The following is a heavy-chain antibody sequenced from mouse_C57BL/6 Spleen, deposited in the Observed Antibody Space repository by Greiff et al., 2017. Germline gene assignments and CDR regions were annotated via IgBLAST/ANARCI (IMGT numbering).Heavy chain of an antibody. CDR2: IYPGDGDT. V-gene: IGHV1-80*01. CDR3: ARNYVYDASAWFAY. Sequence: VQLQQSGAELVKPGASVKISCKASGYAFSSYWMNWVKQRPGKGLEWIGQIYPGDGDTNYNGKFKGKATLTADKSSSTAYMQLSSLTSEDSAVYFCARNYVYDASAWFAYWGQGTLVTVSA. CDR1: GYAFSSYW. J-gene: IGHJ3*01. D-gene: IGHD2-2*01.